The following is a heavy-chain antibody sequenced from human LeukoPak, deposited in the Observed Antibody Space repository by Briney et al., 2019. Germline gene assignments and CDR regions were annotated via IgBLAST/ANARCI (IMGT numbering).Heavy chain of an antibody. CDR3: TSYLRYFDWLLQDY. J-gene: IGHJ4*02. D-gene: IGHD3-9*01. CDR1: GFTFSNAW. Sequence: PGGSLRLSCAASGFTFSNAWMSWVRQAPGKGLEWVGRIKSKTDGGTTDYAAPVKGRFTISRDDSKNTLYLQMNSLKTEDTAVYYCTSYLRYFDWLLQDYWGQGTLVTVSS. V-gene: IGHV3-15*01. CDR2: IKSKTDGGTT.